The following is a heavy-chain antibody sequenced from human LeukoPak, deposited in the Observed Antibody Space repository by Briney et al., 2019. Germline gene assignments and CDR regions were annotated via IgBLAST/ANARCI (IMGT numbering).Heavy chain of an antibody. CDR1: GFTFNDFW. V-gene: IGHV3-7*01. D-gene: IGHD2-21*01. J-gene: IGHJ4*02. CDR3: ASLEPSPREPLIRPILGNC. Sequence: GGSLRLSCAASGFTFNDFWMSWVRQAPGKGLEWVAAIQPNGRDKYYLDSAKGRFTISRDNAENLLFLQMTSLRVEDTAVYYCASLEPSPREPLIRPILGNCWGQGTLVTVSS. CDR2: IQPNGRDK.